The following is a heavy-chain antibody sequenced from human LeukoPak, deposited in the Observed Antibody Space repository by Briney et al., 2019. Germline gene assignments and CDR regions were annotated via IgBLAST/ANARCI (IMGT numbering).Heavy chain of an antibody. Sequence: GGSLRLSCAASGFTFTSYGISWVRQAPGQGLEWMGWISAYNGNTNYAQKLQGRVTMTTDTSTSTAYMELRSLRSDDTAVYYCARHENYYDSSGYYDYWGQGTLVTVSS. V-gene: IGHV1-18*01. CDR3: ARHENYYDSSGYYDY. CDR1: GFTFTSYG. D-gene: IGHD3-22*01. CDR2: ISAYNGNT. J-gene: IGHJ4*02.